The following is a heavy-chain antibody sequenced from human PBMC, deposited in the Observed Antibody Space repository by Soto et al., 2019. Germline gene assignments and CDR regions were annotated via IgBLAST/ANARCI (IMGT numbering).Heavy chain of an antibody. Sequence: SGPTLVNPTETLTLTCTVSGFSLTTGKMGVSWIRQPPGKALEWLAHLFSDNERSYSTSLQGRLTISKDTSGSQVVLSMTNVDPVDTATYYCARMKVDSYQFYYAMDVWGQGTTVTVSS. CDR1: GFSLTTGKMG. CDR3: ARMKVDSYQFYYAMDV. J-gene: IGHJ6*02. V-gene: IGHV2-26*01. CDR2: LFSDNER. D-gene: IGHD3-9*01.